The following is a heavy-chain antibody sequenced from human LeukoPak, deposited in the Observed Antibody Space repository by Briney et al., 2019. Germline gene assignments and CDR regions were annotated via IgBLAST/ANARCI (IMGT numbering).Heavy chain of an antibody. CDR3: ARGGGGGYTTYYYYYYMDV. J-gene: IGHJ6*03. D-gene: IGHD1-26*01. Sequence: SETLSLTXTVSGGSISSSSYYWGWIRQPPGKGLEWIGSIYYSGSTYYNPSLKSRVTISVDTSKNQCSLKLSSVTAADTAVYYCARGGGGGYTTYYYYYYMDVWGKGTTVTVSS. CDR1: GGSISSSSYY. V-gene: IGHV4-39*01. CDR2: IYYSGST.